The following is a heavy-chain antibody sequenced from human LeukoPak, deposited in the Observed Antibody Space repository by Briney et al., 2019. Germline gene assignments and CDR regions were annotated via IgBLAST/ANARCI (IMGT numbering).Heavy chain of an antibody. CDR2: INPGDSDT. CDR1: GYSFTNYW. Sequence: GEFLKISCKGSGYSFTNYWIGWVRPMPGKGLEYMGIINPGDSDTRYSPSFQGQVTISVDKSISTAYLQWSSLKASDTAMYYCASPRVGATAFDIWGQGTLVTVSS. J-gene: IGHJ3*02. CDR3: ASPRVGATAFDI. V-gene: IGHV5-51*01. D-gene: IGHD1-26*01.